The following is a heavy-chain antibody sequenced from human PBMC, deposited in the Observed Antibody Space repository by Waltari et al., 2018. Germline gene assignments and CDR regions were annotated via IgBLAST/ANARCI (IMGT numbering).Heavy chain of an antibody. Sequence: QVQLQESGPGLVKPSETLSLTCTVSGGSISSYYWSWFRQPAGEGRAWIGRIYTSVSTNYNPSRKRRVTMSGDTSKNQVSLKLRSVTTADTAVYYCARDGDDILTGPIDYWGQGTLVTVSS. J-gene: IGHJ4*02. CDR2: IYTSVST. CDR1: GGSISSYY. CDR3: ARDGDDILTGPIDY. D-gene: IGHD3-9*01. V-gene: IGHV4-4*07.